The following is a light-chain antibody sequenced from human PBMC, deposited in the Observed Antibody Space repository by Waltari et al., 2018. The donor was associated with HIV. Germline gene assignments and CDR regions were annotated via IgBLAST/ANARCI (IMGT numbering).Light chain of an antibody. Sequence: QSALTQPASVSGSPGQSITISCTGTSSNVGGYNYVSWYQPHPGKAPKLMIYEVSNRHSGVSNRFAGSKSGNTAALTISGLQAEDEADYYCSSYTSSSTRVFGGGTKLTVL. J-gene: IGLJ2*01. CDR3: SSYTSSSTRV. V-gene: IGLV2-14*01. CDR2: EVS. CDR1: SSNVGGYNY.